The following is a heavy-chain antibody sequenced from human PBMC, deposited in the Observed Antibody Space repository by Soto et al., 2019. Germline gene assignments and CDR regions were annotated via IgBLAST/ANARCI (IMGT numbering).Heavy chain of an antibody. J-gene: IGHJ6*02. CDR1: GGTFSSYA. CDR2: IIPIFATA. CDR3: AQCRVVVNYSYGMDV. Sequence: QVQLVQSGAEVKKPGSSVKVSCKASGGTFSSYAINWVRQAPGQGLEWMGGIIPIFATADYAQKFQGRVTITADEATSTAYMELSSLRSEDTAVYYCAQCRVVVNYSYGMDVWGQGTTVTVSS. V-gene: IGHV1-69*12. D-gene: IGHD2-21*01.